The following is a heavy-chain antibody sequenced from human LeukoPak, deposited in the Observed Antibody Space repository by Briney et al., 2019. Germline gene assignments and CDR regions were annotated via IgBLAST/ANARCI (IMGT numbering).Heavy chain of an antibody. J-gene: IGHJ4*02. V-gene: IGHV4-39*01. Sequence: PSETLSLTCTVSGGSISSSSYYWGWIRQPPGKGLEWIGSIYYSGSTYYNPSLKSRVTISVDTSKSQFSLKLNSVTAADTAVYYCARRVEYSKAWDYWGQGTLVTVSS. CDR3: ARRVEYSKAWDY. D-gene: IGHD4-11*01. CDR1: GGSISSSSYY. CDR2: IYYSGST.